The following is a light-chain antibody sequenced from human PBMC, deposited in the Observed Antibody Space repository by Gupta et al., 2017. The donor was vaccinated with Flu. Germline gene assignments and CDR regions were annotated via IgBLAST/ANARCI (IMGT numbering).Light chain of an antibody. CDR1: HGISCY. V-gene: IGKV1-9*01. CDR2: TAS. J-gene: IGKJ4*01. CDR3: HQHNMYPST. Sequence: IQLTHSPSFFSLSIGDRVTITRRASHGISCYLFWYQQKTGKAPKFLIYTASTLQTEVPSRFGGSGSGTQFILPISSLQPEDSATYYCHQHNMYPSTFGGGTKVEIK.